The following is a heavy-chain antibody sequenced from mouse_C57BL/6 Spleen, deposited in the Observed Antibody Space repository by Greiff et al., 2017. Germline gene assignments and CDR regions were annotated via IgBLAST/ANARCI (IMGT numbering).Heavy chain of an antibody. J-gene: IGHJ4*01. CDR3: AKRIYDYGGAMDY. V-gene: IGHV2-9*01. CDR1: GFSLTSYG. D-gene: IGHD2-4*01. Sequence: QVQLQESGPGLVAPSQSLSITCTVSGFSLTSYGVDWVRQPPGKGLEWLGVVWGGGSTNYNSAFMSRLSISKDNSKSQVFLKMNSMKTDDTAMYYGAKRIYDYGGAMDYWGQGTSVTVSS. CDR2: VWGGGST.